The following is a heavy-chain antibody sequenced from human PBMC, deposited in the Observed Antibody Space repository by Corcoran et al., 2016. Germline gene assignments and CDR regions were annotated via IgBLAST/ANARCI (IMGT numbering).Heavy chain of an antibody. J-gene: IGHJ3*02. CDR1: GLSVSSSY. CDR3: ARSTYHYASSGSWAFDI. D-gene: IGHD3-22*01. V-gene: IGHV3-53*01. CDR2: VYSGGNT. Sequence: EVQLVESGGGLIQPGGSLRLSCAASGLSVSSSYMGWVRQAPARGLEWVSAVYSGGNTYYPESVKGRFTISRDLSKNTLYLQMNSLRAEDTAVYYCARSTYHYASSGSWAFDIWGQGTMVTVSS.